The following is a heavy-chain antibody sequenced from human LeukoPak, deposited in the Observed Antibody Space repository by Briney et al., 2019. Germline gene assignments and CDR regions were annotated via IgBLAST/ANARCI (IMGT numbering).Heavy chain of an antibody. Sequence: ASVKVSCKCSGYTFSSYGISWVRQAPGQGREWMGWISAYNGNTNYAQKLQGRVTMTTDTPTSTAYMELSSLRSEDTDVYCCARGLRYSNYWRYWGQGTLVTVSS. CDR3: ARGLRYSNYWRY. V-gene: IGHV1-18*01. J-gene: IGHJ4*02. CDR2: ISAYNGNT. CDR1: GYTFSSYG. D-gene: IGHD4-11*01.